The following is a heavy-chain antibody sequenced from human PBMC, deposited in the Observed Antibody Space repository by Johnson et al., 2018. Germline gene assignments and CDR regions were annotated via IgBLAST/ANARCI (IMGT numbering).Heavy chain of an antibody. CDR3: ARDPYFDTGYYSYYMDV. D-gene: IGHD3-9*01. J-gene: IGHJ6*03. Sequence: QVQLVESGGGVVQPGRSLRLSCAASGFTFSSYAMHWVRQAPGKGLEWVAVISYDGSNKYYADSVKGRFTISRDNSKNTLYLQMNSLRAEDTAVYYCARDPYFDTGYYSYYMDVWGKGTTVTVSS. CDR2: ISYDGSNK. CDR1: GFTFSSYA. V-gene: IGHV3-30-3*01.